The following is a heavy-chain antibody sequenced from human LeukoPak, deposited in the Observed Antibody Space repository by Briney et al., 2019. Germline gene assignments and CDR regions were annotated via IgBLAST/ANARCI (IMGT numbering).Heavy chain of an antibody. CDR2: ISYDGINK. D-gene: IGHD1-26*01. J-gene: IGHJ4*02. V-gene: IGHV3-30*18. CDR3: AKASSGSSWGGYFDY. Sequence: GRSLRLSCAASGFTFSIYAMHWVRQAPGKGLEWVAVISYDGINKDYADSMKGRFTISRDNSKNTLYLQMNSLRVEDTAVYYCAKASSGSSWGGYFDYWGQGALVTVSS. CDR1: GFTFSIYA.